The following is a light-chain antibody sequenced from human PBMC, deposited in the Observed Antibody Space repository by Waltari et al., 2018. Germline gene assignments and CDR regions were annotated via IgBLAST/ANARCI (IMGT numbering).Light chain of an antibody. J-gene: IGLJ3*02. CDR1: KNNVANQG. CDR2: RSN. CDR3: SAWDSDLVAVV. V-gene: IGLV10-54*04. Sequence: QAGLTQPPSLSRDLGQTATLTCTGHKNNVANQGAAWLQQHRGHPPKLLSFRSNNRPSGSSERFSASTAGNTASLTITGLQPDDEADYYCSAWDSDLVAVVFGGGTKLTVL.